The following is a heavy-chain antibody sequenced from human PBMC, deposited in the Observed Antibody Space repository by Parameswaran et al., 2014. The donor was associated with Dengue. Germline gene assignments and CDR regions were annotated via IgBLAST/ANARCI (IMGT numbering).Heavy chain of an antibody. CDR2: INHSGST. Sequence: RWIRQPPGKGLEWIGEINHSGSTNYNPSLKSRVTISVDTSKNQFSLKLSSVTAADTAVYYCARYPGFGSPRGGQGTLVTVSS. J-gene: IGHJ4*02. CDR3: ARYPGFGSPR. D-gene: IGHD2-15*01. V-gene: IGHV4-34*01.